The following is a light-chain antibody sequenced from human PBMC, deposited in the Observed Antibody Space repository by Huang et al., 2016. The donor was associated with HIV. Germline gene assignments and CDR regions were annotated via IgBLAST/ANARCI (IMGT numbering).Light chain of an antibody. Sequence: DILMTQSPVTLSGPPGERATLSCRASQHLGSNLAWYQQKPGHPPRLLIYDASTRATGAPARFSGSGSKTDFNLTIDSLQSEDSALYFCQQYNKWPRTFGQGTKLEIK. J-gene: IGKJ1*01. CDR2: DAS. CDR3: QQYNKWPRT. CDR1: QHLGSN. V-gene: IGKV3D-15*01.